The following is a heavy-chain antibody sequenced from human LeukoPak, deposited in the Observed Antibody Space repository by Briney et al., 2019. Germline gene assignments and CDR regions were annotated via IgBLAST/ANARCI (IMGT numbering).Heavy chain of an antibody. V-gene: IGHV4-59*01. J-gene: IGHJ3*02. Sequence: SETLSLTCTVSGGSISSYYWSWIRQPPGKGLEWIGYIYYSGNTNYNPSLKSRVIISVDTSKNQFSLKLSSVTAADTAVYYCARGKTYYDISKDAFDIWGQGTMVTVSS. CDR1: GGSISSYY. CDR3: ARGKTYYDISKDAFDI. D-gene: IGHD3-22*01. CDR2: IYYSGNT.